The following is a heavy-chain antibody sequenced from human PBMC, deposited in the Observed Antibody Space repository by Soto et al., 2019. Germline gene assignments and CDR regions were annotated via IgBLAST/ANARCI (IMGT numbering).Heavy chain of an antibody. J-gene: IGHJ3*02. Sequence: GGSLRLSCAASGFTFSSYDMHWVRQATGKGLEWVSAIGTAGDTYYPGSVKGRFTISRENAKNSLYLQMNSLRAGDTAVYYCARGFAGIAARADAFDIWGQGTMVTVSS. CDR2: IGTAGDT. CDR3: ARGFAGIAARADAFDI. D-gene: IGHD6-6*01. V-gene: IGHV3-13*01. CDR1: GFTFSSYD.